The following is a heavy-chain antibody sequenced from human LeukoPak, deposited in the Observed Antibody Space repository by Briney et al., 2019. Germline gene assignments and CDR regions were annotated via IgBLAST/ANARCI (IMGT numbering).Heavy chain of an antibody. D-gene: IGHD3-10*01. Sequence: ASVKVSCKASGYTFTSYGISWVRQAPGQGLEWMGWISAYNGNTNYAQKLQGRVTMATDTSTSTAYVELRSLRSDDTAVYYCAREGDMVRGVRSYYYGMDVWGKGTTVTVSS. CDR1: GYTFTSYG. J-gene: IGHJ6*04. V-gene: IGHV1-18*04. CDR3: AREGDMVRGVRSYYYGMDV. CDR2: ISAYNGNT.